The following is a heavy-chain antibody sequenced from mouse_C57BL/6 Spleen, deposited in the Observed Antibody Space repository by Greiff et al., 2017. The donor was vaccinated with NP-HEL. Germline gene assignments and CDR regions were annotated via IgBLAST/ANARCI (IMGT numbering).Heavy chain of an antibody. J-gene: IGHJ2*01. Sequence: VKLQQSGAELMKPGASVKLSCKATGYTFTGYWIEWVKQRPGHGLEWIGEILPGSGSTNYNAKFKGKATFTADTSSNTAYMQLSSLTTEDSAIYYCASYSSCFYYFDYWGQGTTLTVSS. CDR1: GYTFTGYW. D-gene: IGHD1-1*01. V-gene: IGHV1-9*01. CDR3: ASYSSCFYYFDY. CDR2: ILPGSGST.